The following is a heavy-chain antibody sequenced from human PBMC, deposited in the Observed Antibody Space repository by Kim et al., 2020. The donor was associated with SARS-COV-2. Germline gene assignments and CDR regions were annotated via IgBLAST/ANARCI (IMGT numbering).Heavy chain of an antibody. Sequence: YADSVKGRFTISRDNSKNTLYLQMNSRRAEDTAVYYCAKDRGVRGAQFDYWGQGTLVTVSS. J-gene: IGHJ4*02. CDR3: AKDRGVRGAQFDY. D-gene: IGHD3-10*01. V-gene: IGHV3-30*02.